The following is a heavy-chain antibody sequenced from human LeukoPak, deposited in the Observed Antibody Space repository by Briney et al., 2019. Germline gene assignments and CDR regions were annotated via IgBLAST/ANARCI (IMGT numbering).Heavy chain of an antibody. J-gene: IGHJ4*02. Sequence: RSLRLSCAASGFTLSDYAMHWVRQAPGKGLEWVAVTWDDGTSKNYADSVKGRFTISRDTSKKTIYLQMNSLRAEDTAVYYCARDRPYGDYVGGFDSWGQGTLVTVSS. CDR1: GFTLSDYA. V-gene: IGHV3-33*01. D-gene: IGHD4-17*01. CDR3: ARDRPYGDYVGGFDS. CDR2: TWDDGTSK.